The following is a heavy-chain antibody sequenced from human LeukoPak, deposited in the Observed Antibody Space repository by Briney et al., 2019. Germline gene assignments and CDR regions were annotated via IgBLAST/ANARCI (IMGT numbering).Heavy chain of an antibody. CDR3: ASATTVVTAGPYYFDY. D-gene: IGHD4-23*01. V-gene: IGHV4-30-2*01. CDR2: IYHSGST. J-gene: IGHJ4*02. CDR1: GGSISSGGYS. Sequence: SETLSLTCAVSGGSISSGGYSWSWIRRPPGKGLEWIGYIYHSGSTYYNPSLKSRVTISVDRSKSQFSLKLSSVTAADTAVYYYASATTVVTAGPYYFDYWGQGTLVTVSS.